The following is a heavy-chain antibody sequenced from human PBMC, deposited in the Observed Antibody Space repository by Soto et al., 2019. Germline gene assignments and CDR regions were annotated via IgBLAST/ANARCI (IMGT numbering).Heavy chain of an antibody. Sequence: PSVTLSLTCAVDGGSFIGYCWSWIRQPPGKGLEWIGEINHSGSTNYNPSLKSRVTISVDTSKNQFSLELSSVTAADTAVYYCARGRGPGRITGTKGFFDYWGQGTLVTVSS. V-gene: IGHV4-34*01. D-gene: IGHD1-7*01. J-gene: IGHJ4*02. CDR2: INHSGST. CDR1: GGSFIGYC. CDR3: ARGRGPGRITGTKGFFDY.